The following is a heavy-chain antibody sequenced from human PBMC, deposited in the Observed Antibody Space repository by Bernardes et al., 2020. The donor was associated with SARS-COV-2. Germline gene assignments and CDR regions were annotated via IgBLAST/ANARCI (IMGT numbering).Heavy chain of an antibody. CDR1: GGSISNNNH. CDR3: ARRYHLLSYFDY. V-gene: IGHV4-39*07. Sequence: SETLSLTCTVSGGSISNNNHWDWIRQTPGKGLEWIGSLHYSGSTYYNPSHKSRVTISVDTSKNQFSLKLTSVTAADTAVYYCARRYHLLSYFDYWGQGALVTVSS. D-gene: IGHD2-2*01. J-gene: IGHJ4*02. CDR2: LHYSGST.